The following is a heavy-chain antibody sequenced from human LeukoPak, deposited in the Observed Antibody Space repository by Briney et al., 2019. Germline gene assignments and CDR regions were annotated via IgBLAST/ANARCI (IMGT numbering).Heavy chain of an antibody. CDR1: GFTFSSYS. CDR3: AGNSSGYYPDAFDI. CDR2: ISSSSSTI. Sequence: GGSLRLSCAASGFTFSSYSMNWVRQAPGKGLEWVSYISSSSSTIYYADSVKGRFTISRDSAKNSLYLQMNSLRDEDTAVYYCAGNSSGYYPDAFDIWGQGTMVTVSS. D-gene: IGHD3-22*01. J-gene: IGHJ3*02. V-gene: IGHV3-48*02.